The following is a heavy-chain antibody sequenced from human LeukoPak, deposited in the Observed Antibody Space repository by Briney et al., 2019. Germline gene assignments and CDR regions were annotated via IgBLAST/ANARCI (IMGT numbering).Heavy chain of an antibody. CDR3: ARGGNYYDSSGSRLGLDY. Sequence: PSETLSLTCAVYGGSFSGYYWSWIRQPPGKGLEWIGEINHSGSTNYNPSLKSRVTISVDTSKNQFSLKLSSVTAADTAVYYCARGGNYYDSSGSRLGLDYWGQGTLVTVSS. J-gene: IGHJ4*02. CDR2: INHSGST. D-gene: IGHD3-22*01. V-gene: IGHV4-34*01. CDR1: GGSFSGYY.